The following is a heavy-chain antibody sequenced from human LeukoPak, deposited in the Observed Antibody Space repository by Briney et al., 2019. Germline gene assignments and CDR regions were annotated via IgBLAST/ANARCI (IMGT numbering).Heavy chain of an antibody. V-gene: IGHV3-11*04. CDR2: ISSSGSTI. CDR1: GFTFSDYY. Sequence: GGSLRLSCAASGFTFSDYYMSWICKAPGKGLEWVSYISSSGSTIYYADSVKGRFTISRDNAKNSLYLQMNSLRAEDTAVYYCARDRGGATTWLFDPWGQGTLVTVSS. CDR3: ARDRGGATTWLFDP. D-gene: IGHD1-26*01. J-gene: IGHJ5*02.